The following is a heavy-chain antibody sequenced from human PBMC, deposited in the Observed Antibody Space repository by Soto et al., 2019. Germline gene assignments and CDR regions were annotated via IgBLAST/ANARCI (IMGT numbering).Heavy chain of an antibody. Sequence: QVQLVESGGGVVQPGRSLRLSCAASGFTFSSYAMHWVRQAPGKGLEWVAVISYDGSNKYYADSVKGRFTISRDNSKNTRYLQMNSLRAEDTAVYYCARDLYCISTSCYDYGMDVWGQGTTVTVSS. CDR3: ARDLYCISTSCYDYGMDV. J-gene: IGHJ6*02. CDR1: GFTFSSYA. D-gene: IGHD2-2*01. V-gene: IGHV3-30-3*01. CDR2: ISYDGSNK.